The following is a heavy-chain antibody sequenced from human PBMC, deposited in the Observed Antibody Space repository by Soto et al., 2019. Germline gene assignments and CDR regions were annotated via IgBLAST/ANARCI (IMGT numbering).Heavy chain of an antibody. V-gene: IGHV3-23*01. D-gene: IGHD4-17*01. CDR3: AKDPNGDYVGAFDS. CDR1: GFTFSSYP. CDR2: ITGSGAGT. J-gene: IGHJ4*02. Sequence: GGSLRLSCAASGFTFSSYPMTWVRQAPGKGLEYVSSITGSGAGTVYADSVKGQFTISRDNSKNMLYLQLSSLRAEDTAIYFCAKDPNGDYVGAFDSWGQGS.